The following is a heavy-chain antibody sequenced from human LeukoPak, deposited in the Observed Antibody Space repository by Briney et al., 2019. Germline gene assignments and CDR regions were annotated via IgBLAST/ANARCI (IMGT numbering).Heavy chain of an antibody. V-gene: IGHV3-23*01. CDR2: ISGSGSGT. CDR1: GFTFSSYA. CDR3: AKGDEPGAAAGIGYYYYGMDV. J-gene: IGHJ6*02. D-gene: IGHD6-13*01. Sequence: PGGSLRLSCAASGFTFSSYAMSWVRQAPGEGLQWVSGISGSGSGTYYADSVRGRFTISRDNSKNTLYLQMNSLRAEDTAVYYCAKGDEPGAAAGIGYYYYGMDVWGQGTTVTVSS.